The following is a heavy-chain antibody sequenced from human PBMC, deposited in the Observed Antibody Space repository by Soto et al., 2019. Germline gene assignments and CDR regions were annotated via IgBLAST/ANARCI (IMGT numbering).Heavy chain of an antibody. J-gene: IGHJ6*03. D-gene: IGHD2-21*02. CDR1: GFALSGFG. CDR2: ISGSGGST. V-gene: IGHV3-23*01. Sequence: LSCAYSGFALSGFGMSWVRRGPGKGLEWVSAISGSGGSTYYADSVKGRFTVSRDNSKNTLYLQMNSLRAEDTAVYYCAKDDFSTNYYYYYMDVWGKGTTVTVSS. CDR3: AKDDFSTNYYYYYMDV.